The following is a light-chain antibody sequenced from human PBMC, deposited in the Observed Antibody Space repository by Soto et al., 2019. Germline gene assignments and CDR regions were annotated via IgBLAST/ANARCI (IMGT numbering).Light chain of an antibody. CDR2: GAS. CDR1: QSVSSSY. CDR3: QQYGSRTWT. Sequence: EIVLTQSPATLSLSPGERATLSCRASQSVSSSYLAWYQQKPGQAPRLLIYGASSRATGIPDRFSGSGSGTDFTLTISRLEPEDFAVYYCQQYGSRTWTFGQGTKVDIK. V-gene: IGKV3-20*01. J-gene: IGKJ1*01.